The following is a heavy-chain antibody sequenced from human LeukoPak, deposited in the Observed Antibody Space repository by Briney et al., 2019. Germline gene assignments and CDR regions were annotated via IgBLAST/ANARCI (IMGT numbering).Heavy chain of an antibody. CDR1: GFTFSSYA. CDR3: AAYSTVSPEAYYYYYMDV. Sequence: GGSLRLSCAASGFTFSSYAMSWVRQAPGKGLEWVSAISGSGGSTYYADSVKGRFTISRDNSKNTLYLQMNSLRAEDTAVYYCAAYSTVSPEAYYYYYMDVWGKGTTVTVSS. V-gene: IGHV3-23*01. D-gene: IGHD4-11*01. J-gene: IGHJ6*03. CDR2: ISGSGGST.